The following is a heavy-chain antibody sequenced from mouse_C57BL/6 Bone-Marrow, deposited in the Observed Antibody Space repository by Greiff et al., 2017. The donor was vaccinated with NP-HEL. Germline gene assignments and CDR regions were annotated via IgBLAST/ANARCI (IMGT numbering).Heavy chain of an antibody. CDR2: IHPNSGST. Sequence: VQLQQPGAELVKPGASVKLSCKASGYTFTSYWMHWVKQRPGQGLEWIGMIHPNSGSTNYNEKFKSKATLTVDKSSSTAYMQLSSLTSEDSAVYYCARNVYYYGSAAWFAYWGQGTLVTVSA. J-gene: IGHJ3*01. CDR3: ARNVYYYGSAAWFAY. D-gene: IGHD1-1*01. V-gene: IGHV1-64*01. CDR1: GYTFTSYW.